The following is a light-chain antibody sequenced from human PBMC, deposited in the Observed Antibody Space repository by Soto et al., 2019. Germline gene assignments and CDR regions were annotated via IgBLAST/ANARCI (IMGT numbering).Light chain of an antibody. Sequence: QSVLPQPASVSGSPGQSITISCTGTSSDVGGYDYVSWYQQHPGVAPKLIIYEVTHRPSGVSNRFSGSKSGDTASLTISGLQAEDESHYYCTSYTRSTTVVFGGGTKVTVL. V-gene: IGLV2-14*01. CDR1: SSDVGGYDY. CDR3: TSYTRSTTVV. CDR2: EVT. J-gene: IGLJ3*02.